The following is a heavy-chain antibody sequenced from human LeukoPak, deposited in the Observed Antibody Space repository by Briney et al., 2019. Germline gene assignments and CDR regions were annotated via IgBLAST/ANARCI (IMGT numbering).Heavy chain of an antibody. CDR1: GFTFSSYG. J-gene: IGHJ6*02. D-gene: IGHD1-26*01. V-gene: IGHV3-33*01. Sequence: PGGSLRLSCAASGFTFSSYGMHWVRQAPGKGLEWVAAIWYDGSNKYYADSVKGRFTISRDNSKNALYLQMNSLRAEGTAVYYCARESGSYYGMDVWGQGTTATVSS. CDR3: ARESGSYYGMDV. CDR2: IWYDGSNK.